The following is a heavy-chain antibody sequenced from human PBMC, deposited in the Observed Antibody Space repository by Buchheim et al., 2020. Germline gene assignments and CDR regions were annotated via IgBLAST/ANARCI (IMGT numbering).Heavy chain of an antibody. J-gene: IGHJ4*02. CDR3: ARVVSCISTSCYGHIDY. Sequence: QVQLVESGGGVVQPGRSLRLSCAASGFTFSSYAMHWVRQAPGKGLEWVAVISYDGSNKYYADSVKGRFTISRDNSKNTLYLQMNSLRAEDTAVYYCARVVSCISTSCYGHIDYWGQGTL. CDR2: ISYDGSNK. CDR1: GFTFSSYA. V-gene: IGHV3-30-3*01. D-gene: IGHD2-2*01.